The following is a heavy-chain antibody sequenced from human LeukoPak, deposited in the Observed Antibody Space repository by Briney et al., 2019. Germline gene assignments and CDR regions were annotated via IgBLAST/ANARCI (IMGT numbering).Heavy chain of an antibody. J-gene: IGHJ4*02. CDR2: INHSGST. D-gene: IGHD4-17*01. V-gene: IGHV4-34*01. CDR1: GGSFSGYY. Sequence: SEPLSLTCAVYGGSFSGYYWSWIRQPPGKGLEWIGEINHSGSTNYNPSLKTRVTTSVDTSKNQFSLKLSSVTAADTAIYYCARVLMTTVTALDHWGQGTLLTVSS. CDR3: ARVLMTTVTALDH.